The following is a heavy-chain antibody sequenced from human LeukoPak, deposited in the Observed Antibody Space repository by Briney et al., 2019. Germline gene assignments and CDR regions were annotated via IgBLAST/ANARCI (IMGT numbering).Heavy chain of an antibody. D-gene: IGHD1-26*01. Sequence: GGSLRLSCTVSGFTVSSNSMSWVRQAPGKGLEWVSFIYSDNTHYSDSVKGRFTISRDNSKNTLYLQMNSLRAEDTAVYYCARGKELLDYYYYMDVWGKGTTVTISS. V-gene: IGHV3-53*01. CDR3: ARGKELLDYYYYMDV. CDR1: GFTVSSNS. J-gene: IGHJ6*03. CDR2: IYSDNT.